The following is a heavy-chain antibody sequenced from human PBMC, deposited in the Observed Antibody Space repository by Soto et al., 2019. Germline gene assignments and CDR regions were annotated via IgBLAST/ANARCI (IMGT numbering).Heavy chain of an antibody. V-gene: IGHV4-59*01. CDR3: ARDVGGTVTLEAAFDF. D-gene: IGHD4-17*01. J-gene: IGHJ3*01. CDR1: GNSISDYY. Sequence: QVQLLASGPGLVKPSETLSLTCTVSGNSISDYYWSWIRQPPGKGLEWIGYIFHNGNTNYNPSLKRRVTMSVDPSKNQFSLRLSSVTAADTALYYCARDVGGTVTLEAAFDFGGQGTMVTVS. CDR2: IFHNGNT.